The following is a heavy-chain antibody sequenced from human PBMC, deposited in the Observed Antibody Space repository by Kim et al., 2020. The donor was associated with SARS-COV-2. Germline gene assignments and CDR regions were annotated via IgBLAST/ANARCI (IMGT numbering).Heavy chain of an antibody. D-gene: IGHD2-21*01. J-gene: IGHJ3*02. CDR1: GGSISSYY. V-gene: IGHV4-59*01. Sequence: SETLSLTCTVSGGSISSYYWSWIRQPPGKGLEWIGYIYYSGSTNYNPSLKSRVTISVDTSKNQFSLKLSSVTAADTAVYYCARVGTVVMIKGNVTPKPGWAFDIWGQGTMVTVSS. CDR2: IYYSGST. CDR3: ARVGTVVMIKGNVTPKPGWAFDI.